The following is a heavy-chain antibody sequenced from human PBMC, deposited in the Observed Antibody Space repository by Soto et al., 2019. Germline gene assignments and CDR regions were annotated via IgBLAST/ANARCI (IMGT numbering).Heavy chain of an antibody. J-gene: IGHJ4*02. CDR1: GGSLSGYY. D-gene: IGHD3-16*01. Sequence: NTSETLSLTCAVYGGSLSGYYWTWIRQPPGKGLEWIGEIGHSGSTIYNPSLESRVTISEDSSNNQFSLKLTPVTAADTAVYCCARHGGYYFDYWGQGAPVTVSS. V-gene: IGHV4-34*01. CDR2: IGHSGST. CDR3: ARHGGYYFDY.